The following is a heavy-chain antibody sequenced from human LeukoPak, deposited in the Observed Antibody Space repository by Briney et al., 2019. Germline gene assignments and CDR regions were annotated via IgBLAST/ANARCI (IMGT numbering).Heavy chain of an antibody. J-gene: IGHJ4*02. Sequence: PSQTLSLTCTVSGGSISSGDYYWGWIRQPPGKGLEWIGSIYYSGSTYYNPSLKSRVTISVDTSKNQFSLKLSSVTAADTAVYYCARSLFTSSGYYTYWGQGTLVTVSS. D-gene: IGHD3-22*01. V-gene: IGHV4-39*01. CDR2: IYYSGST. CDR3: ARSLFTSSGYYTY. CDR1: GGSISSGDYY.